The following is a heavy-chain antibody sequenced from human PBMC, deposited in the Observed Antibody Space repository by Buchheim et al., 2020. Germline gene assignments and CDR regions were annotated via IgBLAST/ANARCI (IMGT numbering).Heavy chain of an antibody. CDR3: ARYYDFWSGYYCFDY. Sequence: QVQLQESGPGLVKPSQTLSLTCTVSGVSIGSGGYYWSWIRQHPGKGLEWIGYIYYSGSTYYNPSLESRVTISVYTSKNQLSLRLRSVTAADTAVYYCARYYDFWSGYYCFDYWGQGTL. J-gene: IGHJ4*02. D-gene: IGHD3-3*01. V-gene: IGHV4-31*03. CDR2: IYYSGST. CDR1: GVSIGSGGYY.